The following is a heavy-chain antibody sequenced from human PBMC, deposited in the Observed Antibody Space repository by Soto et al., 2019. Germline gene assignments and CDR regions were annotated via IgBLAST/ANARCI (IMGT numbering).Heavy chain of an antibody. D-gene: IGHD2-2*01. Sequence: SETLSLTCAVSSGSISSSNWWSWVRQPPGKGLEWIGEIYHSGSTNYNPSLKSRVTISVDKSKNQFSLKLSSVTAADTAVYYCARDRLSSSTIYYYYYYMDVWGKGTTVTVSS. V-gene: IGHV4-4*02. CDR2: IYHSGST. CDR1: SGSISSSNW. CDR3: ARDRLSSSTIYYYYYYMDV. J-gene: IGHJ6*03.